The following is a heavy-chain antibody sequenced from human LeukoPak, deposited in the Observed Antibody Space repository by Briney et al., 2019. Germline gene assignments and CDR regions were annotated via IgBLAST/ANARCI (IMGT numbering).Heavy chain of an antibody. CDR2: IIPIFGTA. J-gene: IGHJ4*02. CDR1: GGTFSSYA. V-gene: IGHV1-69*13. CDR3: ASNTYYYGSGSYYLDY. D-gene: IGHD3-10*01. Sequence: SVKVSCKASGGTFSSYAISWVRQAPGQGLEWMGGIIPIFGTANYAQKFQGRVTITADESTSTAYMELSGLRSEDTAVYYCASNTYYYGSGSYYLDYWGQGTLVTVSS.